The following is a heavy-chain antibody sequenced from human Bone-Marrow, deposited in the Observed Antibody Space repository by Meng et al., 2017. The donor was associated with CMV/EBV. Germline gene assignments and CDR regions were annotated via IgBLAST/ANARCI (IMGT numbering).Heavy chain of an antibody. Sequence: FSGFSLRPISVGVVLILHPPGQPLEWLALIYWNDDQRYSPSLKNRLTITKDTSNSQVLLTMTNMDPVDTATYYCAHRPGGNSPPFDYWGQGTLVTVSS. CDR2: IYWNDDQ. D-gene: IGHD4-23*01. CDR1: GFSLRPISVG. J-gene: IGHJ4*02. V-gene: IGHV2-5*01. CDR3: AHRPGGNSPPFDY.